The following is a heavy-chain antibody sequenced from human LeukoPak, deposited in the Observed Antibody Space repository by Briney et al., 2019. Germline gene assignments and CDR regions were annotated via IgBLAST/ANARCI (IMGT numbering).Heavy chain of an antibody. CDR1: GGSFSGYY. V-gene: IGHV4-34*01. J-gene: IGHJ6*02. Sequence: SETLSLTCAVYGGSFSGYYWSWIRQPPGKGLEWIGEINHSGSTNYNPSLKSRVTISVDTSKNQFSLKLSSVTAADTAVYYCARGHYPRGITMIVVVSESYYGMDVWGQGTTVTVSS. CDR2: INHSGST. D-gene: IGHD3-22*01. CDR3: ARGHYPRGITMIVVVSESYYGMDV.